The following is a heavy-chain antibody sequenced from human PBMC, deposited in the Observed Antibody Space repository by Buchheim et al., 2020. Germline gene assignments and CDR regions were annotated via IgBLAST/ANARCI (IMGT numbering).Heavy chain of an antibody. Sequence: EVQLVESGGGLVQPGGSLRLSCAASGFTFNNYWMHWVRQAPGKGLVWVSRVDSDGSSRSYADSVKGRFTISSNNAKSTLHPKMNSLRAEDTAVYYCARGWPQFERNIYYYNGMDVWGQGTT. J-gene: IGHJ6*02. V-gene: IGHV3-74*01. D-gene: IGHD5-24*01. CDR3: ARGWPQFERNIYYYNGMDV. CDR2: VDSDGSSR. CDR1: GFTFNNYW.